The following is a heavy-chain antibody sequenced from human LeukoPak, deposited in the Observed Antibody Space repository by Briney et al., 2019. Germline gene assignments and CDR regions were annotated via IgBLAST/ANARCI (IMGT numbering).Heavy chain of an antibody. D-gene: IGHD3-22*01. CDR2: FDPEDGET. Sequence: ASVKVSCKVSGYTLTELSMHWLRQAPGKGREWMGVFDPEDGETIYAQKFQGRVTMTEDTSTDTAYMELSSLRSEDTAVYYCATVAYYYDSSGYPGYYFDYWGQGTLVTVSS. J-gene: IGHJ4*02. CDR1: GYTLTELS. CDR3: ATVAYYYDSSGYPGYYFDY. V-gene: IGHV1-24*01.